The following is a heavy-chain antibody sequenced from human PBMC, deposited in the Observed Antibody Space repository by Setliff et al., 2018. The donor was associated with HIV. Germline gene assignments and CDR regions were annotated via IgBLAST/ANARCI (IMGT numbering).Heavy chain of an antibody. J-gene: IGHJ3*01. V-gene: IGHV4-38-2*02. CDR2: IYKSGST. CDR1: GGSINRGYY. CDR3: ARQELDIVVVAAASRSAFDL. D-gene: IGHD2-15*01. Sequence: SETLSLTCTVSGGSINRGYYWAWIRQPPGKGPEWIGSIYKSGSTYHNPSLKSRVTISVNLSKNHFALKLTSVTASDTAVYYCARQELDIVVVAAASRSAFDLWGQGTMVTVSS.